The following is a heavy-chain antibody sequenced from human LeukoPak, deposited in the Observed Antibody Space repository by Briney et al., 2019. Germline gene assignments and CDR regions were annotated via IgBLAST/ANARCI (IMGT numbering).Heavy chain of an antibody. CDR3: AKGRYDYVWGSYRYTSYYYYGMDV. D-gene: IGHD3-16*02. CDR1: GFTFSSYA. CDR2: ISGSGGST. Sequence: GGSLRLSCAASGFTFSSYAMSWVRRAPGKGLEWVSAISGSGGSTYYADSVKGRFTISRDNSKNTLYLQMNSLRAEDTAVYYCAKGRYDYVWGSYRYTSYYYYGMDVWGQGTTVTVSS. J-gene: IGHJ6*02. V-gene: IGHV3-23*01.